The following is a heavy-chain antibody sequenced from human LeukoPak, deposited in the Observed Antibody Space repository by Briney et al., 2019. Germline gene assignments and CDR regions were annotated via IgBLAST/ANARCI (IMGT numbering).Heavy chain of an antibody. Sequence: GGSLRLSCAASGFTVGNNYMSWVRQAPGKGLEWVSFLYSGGSTYYADSVKGRFTVSRHNSRNTVFLEMNSLRREDTAVYYCARAKFGGSPYFDYWGQGTLVTVSS. CDR3: ARAKFGGSPYFDY. CDR1: GFTVGNNY. D-gene: IGHD3-10*01. CDR2: LYSGGST. V-gene: IGHV3-53*04. J-gene: IGHJ4*02.